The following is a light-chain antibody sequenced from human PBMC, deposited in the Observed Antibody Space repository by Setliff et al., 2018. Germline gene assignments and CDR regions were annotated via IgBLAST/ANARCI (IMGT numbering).Light chain of an antibody. V-gene: IGLV2-11*01. CDR3: CSYAGRYTLVI. CDR2: DVT. CDR1: SSDVGGYNY. Sequence: QSALTQPRSVSGSPGQSVTISCTGTSSDVGGYNYVSWYQQHPGKAPKLMIYDVTKRPSGVPDRFSGSKSGNTASLTISGLQAEDEADYYCCSYAGRYTLVIFGGGTKGTV. J-gene: IGLJ2*01.